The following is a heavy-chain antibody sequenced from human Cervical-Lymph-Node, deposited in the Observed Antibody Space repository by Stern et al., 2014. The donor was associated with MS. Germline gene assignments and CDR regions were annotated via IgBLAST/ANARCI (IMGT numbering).Heavy chain of an antibody. Sequence: QVQLVQSGAEVKKPGASVKVSCKASGYTFTSYGISWVRQAPGQGLEWMGWIRPYNGNTNYSQKFQGRGAMTTDPSTSTACMELGSLGSDDTAVYYCARGLLGSENAFDIWAQGTMVAVSS. CDR3: ARGLLGSENAFDI. CDR1: GYTFTSYG. J-gene: IGHJ3*02. CDR2: IRPYNGNT. V-gene: IGHV1-18*01. D-gene: IGHD2-15*01.